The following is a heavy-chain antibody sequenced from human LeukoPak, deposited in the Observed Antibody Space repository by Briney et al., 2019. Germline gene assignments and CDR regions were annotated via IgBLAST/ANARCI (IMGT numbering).Heavy chain of an antibody. CDR3: AKDYSNGDYVDY. CDR2: VSGSGGST. CDR1: GFTFSNAW. J-gene: IGHJ4*02. D-gene: IGHD1-1*01. Sequence: GGSLRLSCAASGFTFSNAWMSWVRQAPGKGLEWVSAVSGSGGSTNYAVSVKGRFTISRDNSKNTMYLQMNSLRAEDTAVYYCAKDYSNGDYVDYWGQGTLVTVSS. V-gene: IGHV3-23*01.